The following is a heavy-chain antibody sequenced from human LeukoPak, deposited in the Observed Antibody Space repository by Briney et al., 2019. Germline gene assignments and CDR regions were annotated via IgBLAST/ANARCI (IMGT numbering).Heavy chain of an antibody. V-gene: IGHV4-31*03. CDR3: ARDTGGGGSLYYFDY. Sequence: TLSLTCTVSGGSISSGGYYWSWIRQHPGKGLEWIGCIYYSGSTYYNPSLKSRVTISVDTSKNQFSLKLSSVTAADTAVYYCARDTGGGGSLYYFDYWGQGTLVTVSS. CDR2: IYYSGST. CDR1: GGSISSGGYY. J-gene: IGHJ4*02. D-gene: IGHD3-16*01.